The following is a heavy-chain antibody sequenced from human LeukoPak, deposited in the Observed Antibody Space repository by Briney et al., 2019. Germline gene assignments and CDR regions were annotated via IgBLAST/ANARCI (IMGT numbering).Heavy chain of an antibody. CDR2: MYTRGNS. D-gene: IGHD3-10*01. CDR3: AREGFGEANFDF. Sequence: SSETLSLTCTVSGGSMNGYSWSWIRQSAGNGLEWIGRMYTRGNSHYNPSLTSRVTISIDESKNQFSLKLRSVTAADTAVYYCAREGFGEANFDFWGQGTRVTVSS. J-gene: IGHJ4*02. V-gene: IGHV4-4*07. CDR1: GGSMNGYS.